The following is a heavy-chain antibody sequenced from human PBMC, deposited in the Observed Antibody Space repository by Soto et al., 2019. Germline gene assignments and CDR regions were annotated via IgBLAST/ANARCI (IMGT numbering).Heavy chain of an antibody. Sequence: QPGGSLRLSCAASGFPSSNYAMTWVRRAPGKGLEWVSGMSSTGGSTYYPDSVKGRLTISRDNSKNTLYLQMNSRRAEDTAIYYCAKVHYSSPPAAYDAFDIWGQGTLVTVSS. D-gene: IGHD6-13*01. V-gene: IGHV3-23*01. J-gene: IGHJ3*02. CDR1: GFPSSNYA. CDR2: MSSTGGST. CDR3: AKVHYSSPPAAYDAFDI.